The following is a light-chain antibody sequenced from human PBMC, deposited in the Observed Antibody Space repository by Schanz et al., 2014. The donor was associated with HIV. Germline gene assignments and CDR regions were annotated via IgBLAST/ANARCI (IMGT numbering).Light chain of an antibody. CDR2: GAS. CDR3: QQYGSSPPT. J-gene: IGKJ3*01. Sequence: EVVLTQSPATLSLSPGDRATLSCRASQSVGSYLAWYQQKPGQAPRLIIYGASNRATGIPARFSGSGSGTDFTLTISRLEPEDFAVYYCQQYGSSPPTFGPGTKVDIK. V-gene: IGKV3-20*01. CDR1: QSVGSY.